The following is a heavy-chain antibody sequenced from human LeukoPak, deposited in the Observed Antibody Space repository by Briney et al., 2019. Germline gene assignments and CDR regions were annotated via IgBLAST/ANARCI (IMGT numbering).Heavy chain of an antibody. Sequence: SETLSLTCAVYGGSFSGYYWSWIRQPPGKGLEWIGEINHSGSTNYNPSLKSRVTISVDTSKNQFSLKLSSVTAADTAVYYCARGDYCSGRSCSPTFDYWGQGTLVTVSS. D-gene: IGHD2-15*01. CDR1: GGSFSGYY. V-gene: IGHV4-34*01. J-gene: IGHJ4*02. CDR2: INHSGST. CDR3: ARGDYCSGRSCSPTFDY.